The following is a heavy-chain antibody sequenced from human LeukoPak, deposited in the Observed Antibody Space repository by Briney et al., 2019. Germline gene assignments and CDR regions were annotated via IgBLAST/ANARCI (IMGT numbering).Heavy chain of an antibody. CDR3: ARKSGDGYYFDY. Sequence: SETLSLTCTVSGGSISSGGYYWSWIRQHPGKGLEWIGYIYYSGSTYYNPSLKSRVTISVDTSKNQSSLKLSSVTAADTAVYYCARKSGDGYYFDYWAREPWSPSPQ. CDR2: IYYSGST. V-gene: IGHV4-31*03. D-gene: IGHD5-24*01. J-gene: IGHJ4*02. CDR1: GGSISSGGYY.